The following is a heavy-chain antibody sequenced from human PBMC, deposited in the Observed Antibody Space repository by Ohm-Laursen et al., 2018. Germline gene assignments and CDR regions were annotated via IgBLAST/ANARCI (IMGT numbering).Heavy chain of an antibody. V-gene: IGHV3-23*01. CDR1: GFTLSSYA. J-gene: IGHJ4*02. D-gene: IGHD6-25*01. CDR2: ISGSGVST. Sequence: SLRLSCAASGFTLSSYAMSWVRQAPGKGLEWVSGISGSGVSTYYADSVKGRFTISRDNSKNTLYLQMNSLRDEDTAVYYCATAGPYSGDDYWGQGTLVNVSS. CDR3: ATAGPYSGDDY.